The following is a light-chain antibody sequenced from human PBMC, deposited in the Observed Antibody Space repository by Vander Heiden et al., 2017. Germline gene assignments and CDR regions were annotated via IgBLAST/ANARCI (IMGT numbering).Light chain of an antibody. CDR2: EVR. CDR3: YSYTGGSSSL. Sequence: QSAQTQPASLAASPGRAIIISCTGTTSDIGTYNLVSWYHQHPGKAPKLIIYEVRKRPSGVSTRFAGSKSANTASLTISGLQAEDEADYYCYSYTGGSSSLFGGGTKLTVL. J-gene: IGLJ3*02. V-gene: IGLV2-23*02. CDR1: TSDIGTYNL.